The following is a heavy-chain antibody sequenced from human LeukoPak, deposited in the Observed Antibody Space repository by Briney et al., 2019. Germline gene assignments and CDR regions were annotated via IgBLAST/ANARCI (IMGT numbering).Heavy chain of an antibody. Sequence: GRSLRLSCAASGFTFSNYGMHWVRQAPGKGLEWVAAIWYDGSNKYYGDSVKGRFTISKDNSKNTLYLQMNSLRAEDTAAYYCARAGYGDPHFDFWGQGTLVTVSS. D-gene: IGHD4-17*01. V-gene: IGHV3-33*01. CDR2: IWYDGSNK. CDR3: ARAGYGDPHFDF. CDR1: GFTFSNYG. J-gene: IGHJ4*02.